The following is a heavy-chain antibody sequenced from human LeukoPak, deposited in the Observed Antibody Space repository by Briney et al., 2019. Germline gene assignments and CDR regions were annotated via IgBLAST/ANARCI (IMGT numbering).Heavy chain of an antibody. Sequence: SVKVSCNASGGTFSSYAISWVRQAPGQGLEWMGRIIPILGIANYAQKFQGRVTITADKSTSTAYMELSSLRSEDTAVYYCARAVTTWFDPWGQGTLVTVSS. CDR1: GGTFSSYA. CDR2: IIPILGIA. J-gene: IGHJ5*02. D-gene: IGHD4-17*01. CDR3: ARAVTTWFDP. V-gene: IGHV1-69*04.